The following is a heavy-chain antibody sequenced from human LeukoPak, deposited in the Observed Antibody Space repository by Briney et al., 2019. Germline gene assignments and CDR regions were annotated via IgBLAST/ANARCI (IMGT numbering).Heavy chain of an antibody. D-gene: IGHD3-16*01. V-gene: IGHV3-33*01. J-gene: IGHJ3*02. Sequence: QPGGSLRLSCAASGFTFSSYGMHWVRQAPGKGLEWVAGIWHDGSKKFYADSVKGRFIISRDNSRDTLYLQVNSLRVEDMAVYYCARDRGSRLALDAFDIWGQGTMVTVSS. CDR1: GFTFSSYG. CDR3: ARDRGSRLALDAFDI. CDR2: IWHDGSKK.